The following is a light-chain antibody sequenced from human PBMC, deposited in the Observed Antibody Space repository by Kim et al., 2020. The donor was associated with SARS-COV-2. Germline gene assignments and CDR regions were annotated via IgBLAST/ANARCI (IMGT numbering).Light chain of an antibody. CDR3: QQHYNTPYT. V-gene: IGKV4-1*01. Sequence: RATISCKSSQSVLYSSNNKNYLTWYQQKPEQPPKLLIYWASTRESGVPDRFSGSGSGTDFTLTISSLQAEDVAVYYCQQHYNTPYTFGQGTKLEI. CDR2: WAS. J-gene: IGKJ2*01. CDR1: QSVLYSSNNKNY.